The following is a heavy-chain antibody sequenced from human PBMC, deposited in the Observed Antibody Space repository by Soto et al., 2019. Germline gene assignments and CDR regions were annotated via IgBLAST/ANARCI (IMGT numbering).Heavy chain of an antibody. J-gene: IGHJ6*02. Sequence: QVQLEQSGAEVKQPGSSVRVSCKASGGTFSNSAISWVRQAPGQGLEWMGGIMPIFRTPDYAQKFQGTVTNSADESPSTDYMELNGLSSDDTAVYYCARDKERLQLGVSYCYILVVWGQGTTVTVSS. CDR1: GGTFSNSA. V-gene: IGHV1-69*12. CDR2: IMPIFRTP. D-gene: IGHD5-12*01. CDR3: ARDKERLQLGVSYCYILVV.